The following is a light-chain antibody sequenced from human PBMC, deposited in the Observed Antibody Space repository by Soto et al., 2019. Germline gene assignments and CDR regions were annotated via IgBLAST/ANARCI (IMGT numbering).Light chain of an antibody. J-gene: IGKJ1*01. CDR1: QSVGTS. V-gene: IGKV3-11*01. CDR3: QHRSSWPRS. Sequence: DIVLTQSPATLSLSPGGRATLSCRASQSVGTSLAWYKQQPGQAPRLLIHDAAYRASGIPERFSGSGSGTAFSLSISSLEPDDFAVYYCQHRSSWPRSFGRGTKVEV. CDR2: DAA.